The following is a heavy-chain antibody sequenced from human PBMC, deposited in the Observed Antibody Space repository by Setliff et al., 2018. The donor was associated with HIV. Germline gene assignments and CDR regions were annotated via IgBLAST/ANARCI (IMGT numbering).Heavy chain of an antibody. D-gene: IGHD6-19*01. CDR3: ARGRKKTLAVSGTRYFDF. CDR1: GGSFTNYF. J-gene: IGHJ4*02. V-gene: IGHV4-34*01. CDR2: INHSGRT. Sequence: SETLSLTCAVYGGSFTNYFWSWIRQSPGKGMEWIGEINHSGRTKYNPSLKSRVTMSVDTSKNQFSLKLASVTAADMGVYYCARGRKKTLAVSGTRYFDFWGQGTLVTVSS.